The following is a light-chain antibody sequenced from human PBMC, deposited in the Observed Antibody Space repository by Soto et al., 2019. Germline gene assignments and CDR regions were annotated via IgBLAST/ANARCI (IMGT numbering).Light chain of an antibody. CDR3: QQYGSART. J-gene: IGKJ1*01. Sequence: ESVLTQSPGTLSLSPGERATLSCRASQSVSSSYLAWYQQKPGQAPGPRIYGASSRPTGIPDRFSGSASGTDFTLTISRLEPEDFAVYYCQQYGSARTFGEGTKVEIK. V-gene: IGKV3-20*01. CDR1: QSVSSSY. CDR2: GAS.